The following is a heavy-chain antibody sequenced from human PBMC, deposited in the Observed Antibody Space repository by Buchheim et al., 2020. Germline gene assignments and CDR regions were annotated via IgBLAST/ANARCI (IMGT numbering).Heavy chain of an antibody. Sequence: QVHLVQSGSEVREPGASVKVSCKASGYTFTTYPMNWVRQAPGQGLEWMGYINTNTENPTYAQGFTGRFVFSLDTSVSTAYLQITNLEAEDTAVYYCESLVGASRGPFDYWGQGTL. CDR3: ESLVGASRGPFDY. CDR2: INTNTENP. J-gene: IGHJ4*02. D-gene: IGHD1-26*01. V-gene: IGHV7-4-1*02. CDR1: GYTFTTYP.